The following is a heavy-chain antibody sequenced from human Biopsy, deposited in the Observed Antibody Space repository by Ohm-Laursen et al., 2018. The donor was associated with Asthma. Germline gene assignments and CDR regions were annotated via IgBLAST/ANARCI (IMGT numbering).Heavy chain of an antibody. Sequence: SVKVSCKSLGGTFNTYVIGWVRQDPGQGLEWMGGINSVFGTTTYPQKFQDRATITADDSTSTVYMELSSLRSEDTAVYYCARKAGSCISRTCYSLDFWGQGTLVTVSS. CDR1: GGTFNTYV. V-gene: IGHV1-69*13. D-gene: IGHD2-2*01. J-gene: IGHJ4*02. CDR3: ARKAGSCISRTCYSLDF. CDR2: INSVFGTT.